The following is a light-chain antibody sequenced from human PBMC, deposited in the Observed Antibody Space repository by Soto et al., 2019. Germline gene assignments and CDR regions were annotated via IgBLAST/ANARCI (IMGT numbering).Light chain of an antibody. V-gene: IGLV2-8*01. Sequence: QSALTRPPSASGSPGQSVTISCTGTSSDVGGYNYVSWYQQHPGKAPKFMIYEVSKRPSGVPDRFSGSKSGNTASLTVSGLQAEDEADYYCSSYAGSNNLVFGGGTKLTVL. J-gene: IGLJ3*02. CDR1: SSDVGGYNY. CDR3: SSYAGSNNLV. CDR2: EVS.